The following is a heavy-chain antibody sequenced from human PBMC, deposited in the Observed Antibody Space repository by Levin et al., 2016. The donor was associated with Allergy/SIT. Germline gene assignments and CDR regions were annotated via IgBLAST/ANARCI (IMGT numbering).Heavy chain of an antibody. V-gene: IGHV5-10-1*01. Sequence: GESLKISCKASGYTFTNYWISWVRQLPGQGLEWMGRIDPASSYANYGPSFQGHVTISVDRSISTVYLQWTSLKISDTAMYYCARRNGHGDFKGKDYWGQGTLVTVSS. J-gene: IGHJ4*02. D-gene: IGHD4-17*01. CDR1: GYTFTNYW. CDR2: IDPASSYA. CDR3: ARRNGHGDFKGKDY.